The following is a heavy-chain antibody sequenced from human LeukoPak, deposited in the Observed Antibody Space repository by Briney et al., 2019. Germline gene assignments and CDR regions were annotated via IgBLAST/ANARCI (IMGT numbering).Heavy chain of an antibody. Sequence: VKVSCKASGGTFSSYAISWVRQAPGQGLEWMGGIIPIFGTANYAQKFQGRVTITADKSTSTAYMELSSLRSEDTAVYYCARAGISAVAGTWALFLYYMDVWGKGTTVTVSS. CDR3: ARAGISAVAGTWALFLYYMDV. J-gene: IGHJ6*03. CDR1: GGTFSSYA. D-gene: IGHD6-19*01. CDR2: IIPIFGTA. V-gene: IGHV1-69*13.